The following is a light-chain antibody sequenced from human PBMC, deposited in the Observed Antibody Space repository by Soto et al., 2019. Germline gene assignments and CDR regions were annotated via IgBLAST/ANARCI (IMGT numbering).Light chain of an antibody. Sequence: EIVLTQSPGTLSLSPGERATLSCRASQSVNTNFLAWYQQRPGQAPRLLIHRTSIRATGIPDRFSGSGSGTDFTLTISRLEPEDFAVYYCQQYDYSWTFGQGTKVEIK. CDR3: QQYDYSWT. V-gene: IGKV3-20*01. CDR2: RTS. CDR1: QSVNTNF. J-gene: IGKJ1*01.